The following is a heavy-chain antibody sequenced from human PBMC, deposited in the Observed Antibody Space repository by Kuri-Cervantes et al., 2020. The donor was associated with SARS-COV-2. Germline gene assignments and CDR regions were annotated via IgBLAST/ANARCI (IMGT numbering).Heavy chain of an antibody. D-gene: IGHD1-7*01. J-gene: IGHJ4*02. Sequence: GGSLRLSCAASGFTFSSYSMNWVRQAPGKGLEWVSPISSSSSYIYYADSVKGRFTISRDNAKNSLYLQMNSLRAEDTAVYYCASGEIAASGTIYYFDYWGQGTLVTVSS. CDR1: GFTFSSYS. V-gene: IGHV3-21*01. CDR2: ISSSSSYI. CDR3: ASGEIAASGTIYYFDY.